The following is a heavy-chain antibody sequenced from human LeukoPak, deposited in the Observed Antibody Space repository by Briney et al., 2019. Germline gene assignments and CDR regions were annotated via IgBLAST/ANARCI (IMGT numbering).Heavy chain of an antibody. CDR3: ARQLYGSDY. Sequence: PSETLSLNCDVSGVSFITYYWSWIRQSPEKGLEWIGEVNHSGYTNLNPSLKSRVTISVDTSKNQFSLKLSSVTAADTAIYYCARQLYGSDYWGQGSVVTVSS. V-gene: IGHV4-34*01. CDR2: VNHSGYT. J-gene: IGHJ4*02. CDR1: GVSFITYY. D-gene: IGHD4-17*01.